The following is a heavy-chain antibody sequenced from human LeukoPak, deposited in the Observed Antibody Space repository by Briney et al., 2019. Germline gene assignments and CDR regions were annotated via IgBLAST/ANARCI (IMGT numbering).Heavy chain of an antibody. V-gene: IGHV3-48*03. Sequence: TGGSLRLSCVASGFSFNNHGMNWVRQAPGKGLEWVSYISSGGGSIYYADSVKGRFTISRDNAKYSLYLQMNSLRAEDTAVYYCARISTNTWYNFDYWGQGTLVTVSS. J-gene: IGHJ4*02. CDR2: ISSGGGSI. D-gene: IGHD2-2*01. CDR3: ARISTNTWYNFDY. CDR1: GFSFNNHG.